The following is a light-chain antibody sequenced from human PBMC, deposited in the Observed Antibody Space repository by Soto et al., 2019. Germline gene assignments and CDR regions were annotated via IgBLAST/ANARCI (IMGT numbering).Light chain of an antibody. CDR1: SSNIGADFG. J-gene: IGLJ3*02. CDR3: QSYDRSLSGWG. Sequence: QSVLTQPPSVSGAPGQTSTISCPGSSSNIGADFGVHWYQQHPGAAPKLVIFVNTNRPSGVPDRFSGSKSGTSASLASTGLEAEDEVDYYCQSYDRSLSGWGFGTGPKLTFL. V-gene: IGLV1-40*01. CDR2: VNT.